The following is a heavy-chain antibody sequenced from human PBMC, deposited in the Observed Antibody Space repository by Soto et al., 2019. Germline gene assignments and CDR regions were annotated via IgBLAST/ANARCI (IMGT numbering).Heavy chain of an antibody. J-gene: IGHJ4*02. CDR3: SRAFDDSSRYNGALGL. D-gene: IGHD3-22*01. CDR1: GYSISSGFY. CDR2: MFHSGST. Sequence: PSETLSLTCAVSGYSISSGFYWGWIRQPPGKGLAWIGIMFHSGSTYYYPSLQSRVTISVATSKNQVSLKLTSVTVADTAVYFCSRAFDDSSRYNGALGLWGQGPLVTVSS. V-gene: IGHV4-38-2*01.